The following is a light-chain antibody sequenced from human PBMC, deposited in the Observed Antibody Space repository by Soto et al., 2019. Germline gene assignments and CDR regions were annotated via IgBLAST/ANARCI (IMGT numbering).Light chain of an antibody. Sequence: DIQMTQSPSTLSASVGDRVTITCRASQIIGSSLAWYQQTPGRAPKLLIYDASTLHTGVPSRFSGSESGTVFTLTISSLQPDDSATYYCQQYYSYSYTFGQGTK. J-gene: IGKJ2*01. CDR2: DAS. V-gene: IGKV1-5*01. CDR3: QQYYSYSYT. CDR1: QIIGSS.